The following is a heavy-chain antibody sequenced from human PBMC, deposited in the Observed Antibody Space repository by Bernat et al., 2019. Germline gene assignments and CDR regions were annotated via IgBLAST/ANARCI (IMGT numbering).Heavy chain of an antibody. Sequence: EVQLVESGGGLEQPGGSLRLSCTVSGFNFSDYSMNWVRQAPGKGLEWVSYITSNSETIYYAESVKGRFTISRDNAKNSLYLQMSSLRADDTAIYYCAKHTTERPRAIDYLGQGTLVTVSS. D-gene: IGHD4-17*01. CDR2: ITSNSETI. CDR3: AKHTTERPRAIDY. CDR1: GFNFSDYS. J-gene: IGHJ4*02. V-gene: IGHV3-48*04.